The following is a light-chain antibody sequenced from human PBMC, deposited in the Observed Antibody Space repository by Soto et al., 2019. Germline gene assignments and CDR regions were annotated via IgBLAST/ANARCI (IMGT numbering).Light chain of an antibody. CDR3: CSYTGSTTCV. CDR2: EVN. CDR1: SSDVGGYHY. Sequence: QSVLTQPPSVSGSPGQSVTISCTGSSSDVGGYHYVSWYQQYPGKAPKLVIYEVNKRPSGVPNRFSGSKSGNTASLTISGLQAEDEADYYCCSYTGSTTCVFGGGTKLTVL. J-gene: IGLJ2*01. V-gene: IGLV2-11*01.